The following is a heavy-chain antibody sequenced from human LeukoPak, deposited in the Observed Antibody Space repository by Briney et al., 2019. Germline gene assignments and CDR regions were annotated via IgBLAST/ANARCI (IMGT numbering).Heavy chain of an antibody. V-gene: IGHV3-64D*06. J-gene: IGHJ4*02. CDR2: ISSNGDNT. CDR1: GFTFSTYV. CDR3: VRGTGY. Sequence: GILRLSCSVSGFTFSTYVMHYVRQAPGMGLEYVSAISSNGDNTYYADSVKGRFTISRDNSKNTLYLQMSSLRADDTAVYYCVRGTGYWGQGTLVTVCS.